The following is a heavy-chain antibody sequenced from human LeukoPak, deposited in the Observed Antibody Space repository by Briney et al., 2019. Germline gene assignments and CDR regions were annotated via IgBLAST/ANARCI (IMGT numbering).Heavy chain of an antibody. V-gene: IGHV1-18*01. D-gene: IGHD1-26*01. CDR1: GFTFTSYG. CDR2: ISAYDGNT. CDR3: ARVAGGSYYYYYYMDV. J-gene: IGHJ6*03. Sequence: ASVKVSCKASGFTFTSYGISWVRQAPGQGLEWMGWISAYDGNTNYAQKLQGRVTMTTDTSTSTAYMELRSLRSDDTAVYYCARVAGGSYYYYYYMDVWGKGTTVTVSS.